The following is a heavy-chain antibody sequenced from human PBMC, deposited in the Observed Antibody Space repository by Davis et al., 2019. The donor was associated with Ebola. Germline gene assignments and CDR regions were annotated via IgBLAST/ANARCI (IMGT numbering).Heavy chain of an antibody. CDR1: GFTFSSYS. CDR3: GSPVRDY. Sequence: LSLTCAASGFTFSSYSMNWVRQAPGKGLEWVAVISYDGSNKYYADSVKGRFTISRDNSKNTLYLQMNSLRAEDTAVYYCGSPVRDYWGQGTLVTVSS. V-gene: IGHV3-30*03. J-gene: IGHJ4*02. CDR2: ISYDGSNK.